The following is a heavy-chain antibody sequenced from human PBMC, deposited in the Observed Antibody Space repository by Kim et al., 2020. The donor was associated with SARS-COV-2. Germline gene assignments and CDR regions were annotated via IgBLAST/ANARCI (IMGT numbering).Heavy chain of an antibody. Sequence: GGSLRLSCAASGFTFGDYAMHWVRQAPGKGLEWVSGITWNSATTAYADSVKGRFTISRDNAKNSLSLQMNSLRPEDTALYYCAKDRTHDFWSGIYMDVWGKGTTVTVSS. CDR1: GFTFGDYA. J-gene: IGHJ6*03. D-gene: IGHD3-3*01. V-gene: IGHV3-9*01. CDR3: AKDRTHDFWSGIYMDV. CDR2: ITWNSATT.